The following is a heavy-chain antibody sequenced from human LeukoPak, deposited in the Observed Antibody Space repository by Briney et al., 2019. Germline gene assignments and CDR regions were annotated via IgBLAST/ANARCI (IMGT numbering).Heavy chain of an antibody. Sequence: SETLSLTCTVSGDSITNYYWSWIRQPPGKGLEWIGHIYYSGSHNFNPSLKTRVTLSVDTSKTQFSLKLTSVTAADTAVYYCARATYHYDSSGPALENWGQGTLVTVSS. CDR2: IYYSGSH. CDR3: ARATYHYDSSGPALEN. D-gene: IGHD3-22*01. J-gene: IGHJ4*02. CDR1: GDSITNYY. V-gene: IGHV4-59*01.